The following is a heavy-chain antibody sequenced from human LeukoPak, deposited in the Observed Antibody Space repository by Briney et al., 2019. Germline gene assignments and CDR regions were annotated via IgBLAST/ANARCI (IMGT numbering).Heavy chain of an antibody. CDR1: GITLSSYE. CDR2: IIGTGSTK. Sequence: QSGGSLRLSCAASGITLSSYEMNWVRQAPGKGLEWVSYIIGTGSTKYYADSMKGRFTISRDNAKNSVYLQMNSLRAEDTAVYYCAREFLDAFDIWGQGTMVTVSS. J-gene: IGHJ3*02. CDR3: AREFLDAFDI. V-gene: IGHV3-48*03.